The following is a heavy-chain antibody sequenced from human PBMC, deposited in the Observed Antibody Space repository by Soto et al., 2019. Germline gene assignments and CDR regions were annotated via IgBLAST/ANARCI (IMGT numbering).Heavy chain of an antibody. CDR2: INHSGST. D-gene: IGHD3-10*01. CDR1: GGSFSGYY. J-gene: IGHJ6*03. Sequence: SETLSLTCAVYGGSFSGYYWSWIRQPPGKGLEWIGEINHSGSTNYNPSLKSRVTISVDTSKNQFSLKLSSVTAADTAVNHCGRLVPRFQYYFGSGSRASYYISGWGKGTTLTSSS. CDR3: GRLVPRFQYYFGSGSRASYYISG. V-gene: IGHV4-34*01.